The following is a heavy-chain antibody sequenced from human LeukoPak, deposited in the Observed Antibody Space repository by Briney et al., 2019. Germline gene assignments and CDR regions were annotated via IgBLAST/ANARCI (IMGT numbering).Heavy chain of an antibody. J-gene: IGHJ5*02. Sequence: SETLSLTCTVSGGSLSSYYWGWFRQPPGKRLEWIGYIYYSGSTNYNPSLKSRVTISVDTSKNRFSLKLSSVTAADTAVYYCARQMRHGPYSWFDPWGQGTLVTVSS. CDR2: IYYSGST. CDR3: ARQMRHGPYSWFDP. CDR1: GGSLSSYY. V-gene: IGHV4-59*08.